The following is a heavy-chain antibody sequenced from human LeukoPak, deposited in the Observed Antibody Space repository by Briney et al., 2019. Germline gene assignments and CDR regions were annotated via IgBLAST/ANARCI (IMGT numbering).Heavy chain of an antibody. V-gene: IGHV3-15*01. D-gene: IGHD6-19*01. CDR2: IKSKTDGGTT. CDR1: GFTFSNAW. J-gene: IGHJ4*02. CDR3: TTPLAVAVGNDY. Sequence: GGSLRLSCAASGFTFSNAWMSWVRQAPGKGLEWVGRIKSKTDGGTTDYAAPVKGRFTISRDDSKNTLYLQMNSLRTEDTAVYYCTTPLAVAVGNDYWGQGTLVTVSS.